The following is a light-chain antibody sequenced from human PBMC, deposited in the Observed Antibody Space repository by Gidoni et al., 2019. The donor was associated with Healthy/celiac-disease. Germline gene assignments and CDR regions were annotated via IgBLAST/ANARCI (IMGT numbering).Light chain of an antibody. CDR2: EVS. V-gene: IGLV2-23*02. CDR1: SSDVGSYNL. J-gene: IGLJ2*01. Sequence: QSALTQPASVSGSPGQSITISCTGTSSDVGSYNLVSWYQHPPGKAPKLMIYEVSKPPSGVSPRFSGSKSGNTASLTISGLQAEDEADYYCCSYAGSSTCVVFGGGTKLTV. CDR3: CSYAGSSTCVV.